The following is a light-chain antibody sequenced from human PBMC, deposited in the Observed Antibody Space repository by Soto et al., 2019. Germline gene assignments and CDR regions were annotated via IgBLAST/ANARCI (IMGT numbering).Light chain of an antibody. V-gene: IGKV1-33*01. CDR1: QDISNY. CDR2: DAS. CDR3: QQYDNFPLT. J-gene: IGKJ4*01. Sequence: DIQMTQSPSSLSASVGDRVTITCQASQDISNYLNWYQHKPGKAPKLLIYDASNLETGVPSKFSGSGSGTDFTFTISSLQPEDIATYYCQQYDNFPLTFGGGTKGEIK.